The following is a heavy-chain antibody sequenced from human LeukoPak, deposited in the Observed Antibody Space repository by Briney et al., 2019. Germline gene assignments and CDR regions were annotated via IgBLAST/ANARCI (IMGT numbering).Heavy chain of an antibody. CDR3: VSTTEYSSGWSRDDY. CDR1: GFTFSSYA. CDR2: ISGSGGST. J-gene: IGHJ4*02. Sequence: GGSLRPSCAASGFTFSSYAMSWVRQAPGKGLEWVSAISGSGGSTYYADSVKGRFTISRDNSKNTLYLQMNSLRAEDTAVYYCVSTTEYSSGWSRDDYWGQGTLVTVSP. D-gene: IGHD6-19*01. V-gene: IGHV3-23*01.